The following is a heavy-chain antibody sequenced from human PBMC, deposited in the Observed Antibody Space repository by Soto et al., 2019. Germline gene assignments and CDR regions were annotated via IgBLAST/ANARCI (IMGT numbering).Heavy chain of an antibody. J-gene: IGHJ6*02. CDR2: IWYDGSNK. CDR3: ARDRRSYDILTGYHHYYYYYGMDV. Sequence: PGGSLRLSCAASGFTFSSYGMHWVRQAPGKGLEWVAVIWYDGSNKYYADSVKGRFTISRDNSKNTLYLQMNSLRAEDTAVYYCARDRRSYDILTGYHHYYYYYGMDVWGQGTTVTVSS. V-gene: IGHV3-33*01. CDR1: GFTFSSYG. D-gene: IGHD3-9*01.